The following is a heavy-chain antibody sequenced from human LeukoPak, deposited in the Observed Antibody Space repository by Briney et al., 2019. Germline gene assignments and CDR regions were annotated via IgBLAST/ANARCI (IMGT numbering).Heavy chain of an antibody. V-gene: IGHV1-46*03. CDR2: INPSGGST. J-gene: IGHJ4*02. CDR3: AREPTDYGDYVLFDY. Sequence: ASVKVSCKASGYTFTSYYMHWVRQAPGQGLEWMGIINPSGGSTSYAQKFQGRVTMTRDPSTSTVYMELSSLRSEDTAVYYCAREPTDYGDYVLFDYWGQGTLVTVSS. D-gene: IGHD4-17*01. CDR1: GYTFTSYY.